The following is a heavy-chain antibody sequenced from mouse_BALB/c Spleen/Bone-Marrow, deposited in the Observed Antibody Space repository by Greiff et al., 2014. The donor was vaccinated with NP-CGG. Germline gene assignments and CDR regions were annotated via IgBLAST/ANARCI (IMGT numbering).Heavy chain of an antibody. J-gene: IGHJ3*01. V-gene: IGHV3-6*02. CDR1: GYSITSGYY. CDR2: ISYDGTN. D-gene: IGHD4-1*01. CDR3: AREGKLGLAWLVY. Sequence: EVQRVESGPGLVKPSQSLSLTCSVTGYSITSGYYWNWIRQFPGNKLEWMGYISYDGTNNYNPPLKNRISITRDTSKNQFFLKVNSVTTEDTATYYCAREGKLGLAWLVYWGQGTLVTVSA.